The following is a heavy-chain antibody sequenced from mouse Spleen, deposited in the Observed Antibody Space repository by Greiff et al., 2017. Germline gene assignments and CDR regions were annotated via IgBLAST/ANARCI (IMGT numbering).Heavy chain of an antibody. CDR1: GFTFSSYA. CDR3: ARDRHSYYSYDGPSRYFDV. Sequence: EVKVVESGGGLVKPGGSLKLSCAASGFTFSSYAMSWVRQTPEKRLEWVAYISSGGGNTYYPDSVKGRFTISRDNAKNTLYLQMSSLRSEDTALYYCARDRHSYYSYDGPSRYFDVWGAGTTVTVSS. J-gene: IGHJ1*01. D-gene: IGHD2-12*01. V-gene: IGHV5-9*01. CDR2: ISSGGGNT.